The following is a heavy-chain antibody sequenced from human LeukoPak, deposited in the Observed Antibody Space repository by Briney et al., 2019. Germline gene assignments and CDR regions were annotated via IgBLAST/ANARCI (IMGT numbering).Heavy chain of an antibody. Sequence: GRSLRLSCAASGFIFSNSAMHWVRQAPGKGLEWVAVISYDGSNKYYADSVKGRFTISRDNSKNTLYLQMNSLRAEDTAVYYCAKDIEEWLVKGGGCFDYWGRGTLVTVSS. D-gene: IGHD6-19*01. CDR1: GFIFSNSA. V-gene: IGHV3-30*18. J-gene: IGHJ4*02. CDR2: ISYDGSNK. CDR3: AKDIEEWLVKGGGCFDY.